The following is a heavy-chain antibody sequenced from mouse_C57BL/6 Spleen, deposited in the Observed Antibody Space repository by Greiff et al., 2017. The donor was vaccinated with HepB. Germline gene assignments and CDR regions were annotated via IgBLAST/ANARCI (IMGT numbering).Heavy chain of an antibody. CDR2: IYPGDGDT. J-gene: IGHJ1*03. D-gene: IGHD1-1*01. V-gene: IGHV1-80*01. CDR3: ARVYYGSSYRYFDV. Sequence: QVQLQQSGAELVKPGASVKISCKASGYAFSSYWMNWVKQRPGKGLEWIGQIYPGDGDTNYNGKFKGKATLTADKSSSTAYMQLSSLTSEDSAVYFWARVYYGSSYRYFDVWGTGTTVTVSS. CDR1: GYAFSSYW.